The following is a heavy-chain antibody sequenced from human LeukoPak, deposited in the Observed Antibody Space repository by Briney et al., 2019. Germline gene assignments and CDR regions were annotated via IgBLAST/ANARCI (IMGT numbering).Heavy chain of an antibody. CDR3: ARDPGKGNWFDP. CDR2: IYHSGST. Sequence: SETLSLTCTVSGGSISSGDYYWSWIRQPPGKGLEWIGYIYHSGSTYYNPSLKSRVTISLDRSKNQFSLKLSSVTAADTAVYYCARDPGKGNWFDPWGQGTLVTVSS. J-gene: IGHJ5*02. CDR1: GGSISSGDYY. V-gene: IGHV4-30-2*01. D-gene: IGHD3-10*01.